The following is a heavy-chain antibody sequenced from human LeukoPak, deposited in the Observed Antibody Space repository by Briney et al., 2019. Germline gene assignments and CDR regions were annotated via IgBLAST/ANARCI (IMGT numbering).Heavy chain of an antibody. J-gene: IGHJ4*02. CDR1: GFTFSSYA. V-gene: IGHV3-64D*06. CDR3: VKASRDGYNYYGY. D-gene: IGHD5-24*01. Sequence: GGSLRLSCSASGFTFSSYAMHWVRQAPGKGLEYVSAISSNGGSTYYTDSVKGRFTISRDNSKNMLYLQMSSLRAEDTAVYYCVKASRDGYNYYGYWGQGTLVTVSS. CDR2: ISSNGGST.